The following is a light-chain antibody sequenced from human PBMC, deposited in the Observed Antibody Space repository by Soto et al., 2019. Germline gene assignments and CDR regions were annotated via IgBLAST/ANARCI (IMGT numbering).Light chain of an antibody. J-gene: IGKJ5*01. CDR3: QQSNDWRSIT. Sequence: EIVMTQSPATLSVSPGERATLSCRASQSVGGNLAWYQQRPGQAPRLLIFDASTRATGIPARFSGSGSGTEFTLSISSLQSEDFAVYYCQQSNDWRSITFGQGTR. CDR1: QSVGGN. CDR2: DAS. V-gene: IGKV3-15*01.